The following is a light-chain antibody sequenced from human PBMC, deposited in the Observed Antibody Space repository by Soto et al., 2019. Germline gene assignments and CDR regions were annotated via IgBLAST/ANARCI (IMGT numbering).Light chain of an antibody. CDR3: CSYAGSSPGV. Sequence: QSALTQPASVSGSPGQSITISCTGTSSDVGSYNLVSWYQQHPGKAPKLMIYEGSKRPSGVSNRFSGSKSGNTASLTISGXXAXXXADYYCCSYAGSSPGVFGGGTKLTVL. CDR2: EGS. CDR1: SSDVGSYNL. V-gene: IGLV2-23*01. J-gene: IGLJ3*02.